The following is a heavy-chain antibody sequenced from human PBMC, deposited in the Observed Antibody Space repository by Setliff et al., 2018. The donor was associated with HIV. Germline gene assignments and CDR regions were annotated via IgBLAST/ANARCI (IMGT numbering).Heavy chain of an antibody. V-gene: IGHV1-69*13. D-gene: IGHD1-1*01. CDR2: VIPSFATA. CDR3: ANPHDGGAFDV. J-gene: IGHJ3*01. Sequence: SVKVSCKASGGTFKNLAISWVRQAPGQGLEWMGGVIPSFATANYAQKFQGRITITADELTSTVYMDLNSLKSEDSAVYYCANPHDGGAFDVWGQGTAVTVSS. CDR1: GGTFKNLA.